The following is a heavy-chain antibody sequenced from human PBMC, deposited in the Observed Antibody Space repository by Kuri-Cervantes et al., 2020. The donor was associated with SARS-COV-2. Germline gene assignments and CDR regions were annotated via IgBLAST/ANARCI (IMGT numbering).Heavy chain of an antibody. J-gene: IGHJ6*03. D-gene: IGHD3-10*01. V-gene: IGHV1-18*01. CDR3: ARVRGSKYYYGSRYYYYYMDV. Sequence: ASVKVSCKASGYTFTGYYMHWVRQAPGQGLEWMGWISPYNHNTKYAEKLQGRVTMTTDTSTSTAYMELRGLRSDDTAVYYCARVRGSKYYYGSRYYYYYMDVWGQGTAVTVSS. CDR2: ISPYNHNT. CDR1: GYTFTGYY.